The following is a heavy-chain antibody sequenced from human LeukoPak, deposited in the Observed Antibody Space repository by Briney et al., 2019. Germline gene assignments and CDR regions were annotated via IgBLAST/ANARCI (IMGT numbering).Heavy chain of an antibody. CDR3: ARDPGGLLGRYFDY. CDR2: ISGSGGST. V-gene: IGHV3-23*01. J-gene: IGHJ4*02. Sequence: GGSLRLSCAASGFTFSSYAMSWVRQAPGKGLEWVSAISGSGGSTYYADSVKGRFTISRDNSKNSLYLQMNSLRAEDTAVYYCARDPGGLLGRYFDYWGQGTLVTVSS. CDR1: GFTFSSYA. D-gene: IGHD3-10*01.